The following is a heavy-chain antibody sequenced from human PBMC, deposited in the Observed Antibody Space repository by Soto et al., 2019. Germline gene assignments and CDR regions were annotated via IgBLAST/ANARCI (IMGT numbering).Heavy chain of an antibody. CDR1: GGSFSGYY. CDR3: ARVGYYSKKFDP. Sequence: PSEALSVTCSVYGGSFSGYYWSWIRQPPGKGLEWIGEINHSGSTNYNPSLKSRVTISVDTSKNQFSLKLSSVTAADTAVYYCARVGYYSKKFDPWGQGTLVTVSS. V-gene: IGHV4-34*01. D-gene: IGHD4-4*01. J-gene: IGHJ5*02. CDR2: INHSGST.